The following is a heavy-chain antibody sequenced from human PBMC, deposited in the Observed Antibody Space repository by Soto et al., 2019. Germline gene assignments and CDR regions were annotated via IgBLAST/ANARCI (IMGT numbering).Heavy chain of an antibody. CDR2: IWYDGSNK. Sequence: GGSLRLSCAASGFTFSSYGMHWVRQAPGKGLEWVAVIWYDGSNKYYADSVKGRFTISRDNSKNTLYLQMNSLRAEDTAVYYCARCIRVGYSSDYRYRMDFCSQGSSVTGSS. D-gene: IGHD1-26*01. CDR3: ARCIRVGYSSDYRYRMDF. CDR1: GFTFSSYG. J-gene: IGHJ6*02. V-gene: IGHV3-33*01.